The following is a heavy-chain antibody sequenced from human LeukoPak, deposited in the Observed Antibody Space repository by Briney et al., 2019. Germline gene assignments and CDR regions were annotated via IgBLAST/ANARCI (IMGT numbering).Heavy chain of an antibody. CDR1: GFTFSTNA. V-gene: IGHV3-23*01. J-gene: IGHJ5*02. Sequence: GGSLRLSCAASGFTFSTNAMSWVRQAPGKGLEWVSAISGSGGNTYYADSVKGRFTISRDNSKNTLYLQINSLRAEDTAVYYCAKEKVLATVGTVGFDPWGQGTLVTVS. CDR2: ISGSGGNT. CDR3: AKEKVLATVGTVGFDP. D-gene: IGHD6-13*01.